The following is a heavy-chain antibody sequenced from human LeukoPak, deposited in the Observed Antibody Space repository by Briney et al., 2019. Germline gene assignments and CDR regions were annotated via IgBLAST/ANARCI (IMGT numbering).Heavy chain of an antibody. CDR2: FHRGRI. CDR1: GYPIGLDYY. D-gene: IGHD5-24*01. V-gene: IGHV4-38-2*02. Sequence: PSETLSLTCKVSGYPIGLDYYWVWIRQAPGRGLQWIGGFHRGRIQYNSALKSRVTISIDSSKNQFSLRMWPVTAADTAFYFCARAPSSYECGNGYPNLGWLDPWGQGALVTVSS. CDR3: ARAPSSYECGNGYPNLGWLDP. J-gene: IGHJ5*02.